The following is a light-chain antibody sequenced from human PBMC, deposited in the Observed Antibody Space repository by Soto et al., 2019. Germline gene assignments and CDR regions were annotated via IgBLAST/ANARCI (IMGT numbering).Light chain of an antibody. CDR1: QSISSW. V-gene: IGKV1-5*01. Sequence: DIQMTQSPATLSASVGDRVTITCRARQSISSWLAWYQQKPGKAPKLLIYDASSLESGVPSRFRGSGSGTEFTLTISSLQPDDFAPYYCQQYNSWLRLFAFGPGTKVDIK. CDR3: QQYNSWLRLFA. J-gene: IGKJ3*01. CDR2: DAS.